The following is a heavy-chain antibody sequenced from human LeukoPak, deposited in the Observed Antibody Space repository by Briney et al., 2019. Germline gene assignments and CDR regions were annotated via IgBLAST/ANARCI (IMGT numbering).Heavy chain of an antibody. J-gene: IGHJ4*02. D-gene: IGHD1-26*01. CDR2: VYHTGGT. CDR1: GFSISSGYY. Sequence: PSETLSLTCTVSGFSISSGYYWAWIRQPPGKGLEWIGSVYHTGGTYYNPSLKSRVTISVDTSRNQFSLRLSSVTAADTAVYYCAREVGATQDANWGQGTLVLVSS. CDR3: AREVGATQDAN. V-gene: IGHV4-38-2*02.